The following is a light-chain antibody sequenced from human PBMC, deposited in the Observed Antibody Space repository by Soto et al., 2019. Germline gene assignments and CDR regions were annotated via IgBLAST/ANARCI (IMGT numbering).Light chain of an antibody. Sequence: DIVMTQSPDSLAVSLGERATINCKSSQSVLYSSNNKNYLAWYQQKPGQPPTLLIYWASTRESGVPDRFSGSGSGTDFTLTITSLQAEDVAVYYCQQYYSTWITFGQGTRLEIK. CDR2: WAS. J-gene: IGKJ5*01. CDR1: QSVLYSSNNKNY. V-gene: IGKV4-1*01. CDR3: QQYYSTWIT.